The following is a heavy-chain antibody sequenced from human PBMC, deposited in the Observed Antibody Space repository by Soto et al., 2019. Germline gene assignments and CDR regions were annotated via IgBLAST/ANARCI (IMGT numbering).Heavy chain of an antibody. D-gene: IGHD3-22*01. Sequence: SETLSLTCAVSGYSISSGYYWGWIRQPPGKGLEWIGSIYHSGSTYYNPSLKSRVTISVDTSKNQFSLKLSSVTAADTAVYYCAMIPTSNYYDSSGYYRGGYWGQGTLVTVSS. V-gene: IGHV4-38-2*01. CDR3: AMIPTSNYYDSSGYYRGGY. CDR2: IYHSGST. J-gene: IGHJ4*02. CDR1: GYSISSGYY.